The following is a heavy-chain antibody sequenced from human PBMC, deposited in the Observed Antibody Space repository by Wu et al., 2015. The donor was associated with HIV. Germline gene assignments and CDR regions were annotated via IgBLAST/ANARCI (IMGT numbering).Heavy chain of an antibody. J-gene: IGHJ3*02. CDR2: IIPIFGSA. V-gene: IGHV1-69*12. CDR1: ADTFSNYG. Sequence: QVQLVQSGAEVKKPESSVKVSCKSSADTFSNYGVNWVRQAPGQGLDWMGGIIPIFGSANYAQKFQGRVNITADESTKTVYMELSGLRSEDTATYYCARNRRDYRGGDSLDIWGQGTVVSVSS. CDR3: ARNRRDYRGGDSLDI. D-gene: IGHD4-11*01.